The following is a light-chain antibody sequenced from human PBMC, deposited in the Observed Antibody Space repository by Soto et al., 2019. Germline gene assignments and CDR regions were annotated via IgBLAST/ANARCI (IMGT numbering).Light chain of an antibody. V-gene: IGLV2-8*01. CDR2: EFR. CDR1: ANNIGGYNF. J-gene: IGLJ2*01. CDR3: SSYAGSNNVI. Sequence: QSVLTQPPSASGSPGQSVTISCTGAANNIGGYNFVSWYQQHPGKAPKLIISEFRERPSGVPDRFSGSKSVNTASLTVSGLQAEDEADYYCSSYAGSNNVIFGGGTKLTVL.